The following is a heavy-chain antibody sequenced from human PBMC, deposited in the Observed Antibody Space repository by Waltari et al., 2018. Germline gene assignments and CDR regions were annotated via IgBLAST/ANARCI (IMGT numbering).Heavy chain of an antibody. V-gene: IGHV3-7*01. D-gene: IGHD1-1*01. CDR2: INPDGSAK. CDR3: ATSSASAGND. Sequence: EVQLVESGGGLVKPGGSLRLSGVGPGFIFSSTIGMSWVRQAPGKGLEWLANINPDGSAKYYVESVKGRFTISRNNAENSVYLQMNSLRADDTAVYYCATSSASAGNDWGQGTLVSVSS. CDR1: GFIFSSTIG. J-gene: IGHJ4*02.